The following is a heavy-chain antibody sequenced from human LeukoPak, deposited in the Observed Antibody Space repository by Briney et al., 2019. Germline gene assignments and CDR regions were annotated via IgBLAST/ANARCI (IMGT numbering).Heavy chain of an antibody. CDR1: GGSISSTHW. Sequence: PSGTLSLTCAASGGSISSTHWWNWVRQPPGKGLEWIGEIFHSGTTNYNPSLKSRVTISIDKSKNQFSLKLRSVTAADTAVYYCARDQWLLRGGDHDAFDTWGQGTMVTVSS. J-gene: IGHJ3*02. CDR3: ARDQWLLRGGDHDAFDT. D-gene: IGHD6-19*01. CDR2: IFHSGTT. V-gene: IGHV4-4*02.